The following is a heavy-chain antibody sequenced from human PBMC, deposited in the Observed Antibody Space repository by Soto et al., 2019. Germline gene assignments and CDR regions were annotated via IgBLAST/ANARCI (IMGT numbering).Heavy chain of an antibody. CDR2: IYYSGST. CDR1: GGSISSGGYY. J-gene: IGHJ6*02. V-gene: IGHV4-31*03. D-gene: IGHD6-6*01. Sequence: QVQLQESGPGLVKPSQTLSLTCTVSGGSISSGGYYWSWIRQHPGKGLEWIGYIYYSGSTYYNPSLKSRVTISVDTSKNQFSLKLSSVTAADTAVYYCAGIGGGSSSWDYGMDVWGQGTTVTVSS. CDR3: AGIGGGSSSWDYGMDV.